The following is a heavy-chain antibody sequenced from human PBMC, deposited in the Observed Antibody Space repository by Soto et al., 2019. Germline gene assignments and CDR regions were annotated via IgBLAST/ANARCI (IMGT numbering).Heavy chain of an antibody. CDR2: IYYSGST. V-gene: IGHV4-39*01. CDR3: ARHAPVDY. J-gene: IGHJ4*02. Sequence: SETLSLTCTVSGGSISSSSYYWGWIRQPPGKGLEWIGSIYYSGSTYYNPSLKSRVTISVDTSKNQFSLKLSSVTAADTAVYYCARHAPVDYWGQGTLVTVSS. CDR1: GGSISSSSYY.